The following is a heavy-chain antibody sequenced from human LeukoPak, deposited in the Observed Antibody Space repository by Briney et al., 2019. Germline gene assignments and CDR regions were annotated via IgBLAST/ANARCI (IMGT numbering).Heavy chain of an antibody. CDR1: GFTFSSYA. CDR3: VFYYDSSGYYSLNDAFDI. J-gene: IGHJ3*02. D-gene: IGHD3-22*01. Sequence: PGGSLRLSCAASGFTFSSYAMSWVRQAPGKWLEWVAVIWYDGSNKYYADSVKGRFTISRDNSKNTLYLQMDSLRAEDTAVYYCVFYYDSSGYYSLNDAFDIWGQGTMVTVSS. CDR2: IWYDGSNK. V-gene: IGHV3-33*08.